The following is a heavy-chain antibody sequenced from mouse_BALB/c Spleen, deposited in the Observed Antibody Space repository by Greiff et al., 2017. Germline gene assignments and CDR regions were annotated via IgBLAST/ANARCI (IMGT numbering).Heavy chain of an antibody. D-gene: IGHD2-3*01. CDR2: IYPGDGDT. Sequence: VQLQQSGPELVKPGASVKISCKASGYAFSSSWMNWVKQRPGQGLEWIGRIYPGDGDTNYNGKFKGKATLTADKSSSTAYMQLSSLTSVDSAVYFCARSGIYDGYYYFDYWGQGTTLTVSS. J-gene: IGHJ2*01. V-gene: IGHV1-82*01. CDR3: ARSGIYDGYYYFDY. CDR1: GYAFSSSW.